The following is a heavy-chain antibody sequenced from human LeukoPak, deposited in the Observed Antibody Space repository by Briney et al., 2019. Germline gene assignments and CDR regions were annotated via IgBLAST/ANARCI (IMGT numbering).Heavy chain of an antibody. CDR2: IYYSGST. J-gene: IGHJ6*04. CDR3: ARDRDIAVAGTRYYYYGMDV. CDR1: GGSISSGGYY. D-gene: IGHD6-19*01. Sequence: PSETLSLTCTVSGGSISSGGYYWSWIRQHPGKGLEWIGYIYYSGSTYYNPSLKSRVTISADTSKNQFSLKLSSVTAADTAVYYCARDRDIAVAGTRYYYYGMDVWGKGTTVTVSS. V-gene: IGHV4-31*03.